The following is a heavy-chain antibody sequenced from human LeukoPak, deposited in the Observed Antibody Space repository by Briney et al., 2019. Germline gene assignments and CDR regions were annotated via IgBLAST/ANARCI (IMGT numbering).Heavy chain of an antibody. CDR3: ARGGVYYDSSGFDY. V-gene: IGHV4-31*03. Sequence: PSQTLSLTCTVSGGSISSGGYSWSWIRQHPGKGLEWIGYIYYSGSTYYNPSLKSRVTISVDTSKNQFSLKLSSVTAADTAVYYCARGGVYYDSSGFDYWGQGTLVIVSS. CDR2: IYYSGST. J-gene: IGHJ4*02. D-gene: IGHD3-22*01. CDR1: GGSISSGGYS.